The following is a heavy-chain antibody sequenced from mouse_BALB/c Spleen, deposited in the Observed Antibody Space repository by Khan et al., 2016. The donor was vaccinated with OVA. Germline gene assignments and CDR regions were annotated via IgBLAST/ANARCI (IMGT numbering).Heavy chain of an antibody. CDR3: ARAYYRYDCYYAMDY. V-gene: IGHV2-6-4*01. Sequence: QVQLKESGPGLVAPSQSLSITCTVSGFSLSRYNIHWVRQPPGKGLEWLGMIWGGGGTDYNSTLKIRLSISKDNSKSQVFLKMNSLQTDDTAIYCCARAYYRYDCYYAMDYWGQGTSVTVSS. J-gene: IGHJ4*01. CDR1: GFSLSRYN. CDR2: IWGGGGT. D-gene: IGHD2-14*01.